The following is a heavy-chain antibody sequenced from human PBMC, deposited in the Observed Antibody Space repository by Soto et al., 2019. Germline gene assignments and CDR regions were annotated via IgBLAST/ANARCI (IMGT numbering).Heavy chain of an antibody. V-gene: IGHV3-30*03. J-gene: IGHJ6*02. D-gene: IGHD4-17*01. CDR2: ISYDGSNK. CDR3: ARDRLCNYGGNSIYYYYYVMAF. Sequence: GIHWVSQKKGRGLEWVAVISYDGSNKYYADSVKGRFTISRDNSKNTLYLQMNSLRAEDTAVYYCARDRLCNYGGNSIYYYYYVMAFLVQGTTVT. CDR1: G.